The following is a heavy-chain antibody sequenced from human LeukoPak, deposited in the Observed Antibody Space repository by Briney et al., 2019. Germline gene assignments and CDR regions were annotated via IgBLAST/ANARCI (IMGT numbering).Heavy chain of an antibody. J-gene: IGHJ3*02. CDR2: IGTAGDT. D-gene: IGHD3-16*02. CDR3: ARGALRAAFDI. CDR1: GFTFSSHD. V-gene: IGHV3-13*01. Sequence: GGSLRLSCAASGFTFSSHDMHWVRQATGKGLEWVSAIGTAGDTYYPGSVKGRFTISRENAKNSLYLQMNSLRAGDTAVYYCARGALRAAFDIWGQGTMVTVSS.